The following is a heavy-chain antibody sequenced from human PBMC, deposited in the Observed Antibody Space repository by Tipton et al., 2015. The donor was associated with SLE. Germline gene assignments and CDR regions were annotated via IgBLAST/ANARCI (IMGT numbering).Heavy chain of an antibody. D-gene: IGHD6-13*01. CDR2: IYHSGST. V-gene: IGHV4-30-2*01. CDR1: GGSISSGGYS. Sequence: TLSLTCAVSGGSISSGGYSWSWIRQPPGKGLEWIGYIYHSGSTYYNPSLKSRVTISVDTSKNQFSLKLSSVTAADTAVYYCARGPASSNYYYYGMDVWGQGTTVTVSS. J-gene: IGHJ6*02. CDR3: ARGPASSNYYYYGMDV.